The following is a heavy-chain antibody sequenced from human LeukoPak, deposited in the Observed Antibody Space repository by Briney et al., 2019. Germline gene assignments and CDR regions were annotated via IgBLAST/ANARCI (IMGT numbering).Heavy chain of an antibody. V-gene: IGHV3-48*03. Sequence: PGGSLRLSCAASGFTFSSYEVNWVRQAPGKGLEWVSYISSSGSTIYYADSVTGRFTISRDNAKNSVYLQMNSLRVEDTAVYYCARDSGRYGYYMDVWGKGTTVTVSS. J-gene: IGHJ6*04. CDR1: GFTFSSYE. CDR3: ARDSGRYGYYMDV. CDR2: ISSSGSTI. D-gene: IGHD1-26*01.